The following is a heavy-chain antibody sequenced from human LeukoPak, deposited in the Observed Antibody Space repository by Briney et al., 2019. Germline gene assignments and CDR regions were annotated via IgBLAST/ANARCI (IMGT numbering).Heavy chain of an antibody. CDR1: GGTFSSYA. D-gene: IGHD2-21*02. J-gene: IGHJ6*02. CDR3: ARCEDCTCRYYGMDV. Sequence: ASVKVSCKASGGTFSSYAISWVRQAPGQGLEWMGGIIPIFGTANYAQKFQGRVTITADESTSTAYMELSSLRSEDTAVYYCARCEDCTCRYYGMDVWGQGTTVTVSS. V-gene: IGHV1-69*13. CDR2: IIPIFGTA.